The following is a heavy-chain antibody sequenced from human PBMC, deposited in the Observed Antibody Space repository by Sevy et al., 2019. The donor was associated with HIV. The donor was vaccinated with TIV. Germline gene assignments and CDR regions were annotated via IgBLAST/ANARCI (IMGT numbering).Heavy chain of an antibody. CDR3: ARGVFGYYYYMDV. D-gene: IGHD3-3*01. CDR1: GFTFSDYY. V-gene: IGHV3-11*01. CDR2: ISSSGSTI. Sequence: GGSLRLSCAASGFTFSDYYMSWIRQAPGKGLEWVSYISSSGSTIYYADSVKGRFTISRDIAKNSLYLQMNSLSAEDTAVYYCARGVFGYYYYMDVWGKGTTVTVSS. J-gene: IGHJ6*03.